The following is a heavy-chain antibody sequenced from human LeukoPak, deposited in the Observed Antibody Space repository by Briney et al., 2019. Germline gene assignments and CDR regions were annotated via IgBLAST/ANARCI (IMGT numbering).Heavy chain of an antibody. CDR2: IIPIFGTA. D-gene: IGHD2-21*02. J-gene: IGHJ3*02. V-gene: IGHV1-69*05. Sequence: GASVKVSFKASGGTFSSYAISWVRQAPGQGLEWMGRIIPIFGTANYAQKFQGRVTITTDESTSTAYMELSSLRSEDTAVYYCARDGTCGGDCPDAFDIWGQGTMVTVSS. CDR1: GGTFSSYA. CDR3: ARDGTCGGDCPDAFDI.